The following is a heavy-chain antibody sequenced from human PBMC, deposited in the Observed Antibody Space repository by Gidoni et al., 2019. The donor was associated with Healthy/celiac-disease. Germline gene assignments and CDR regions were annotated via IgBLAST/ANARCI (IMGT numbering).Heavy chain of an antibody. Sequence: QVQLVESGGGVVQPGRSLRLYCAASGFTFSSDGMHWVRQAPGKGLEWVSVISYYGSNQYYADSVKGRFTISRDNSKNTLYLQMNSLRAEDTAVYYCAKYLARYCSGGSCYSIDYWGQGTLVTVSS. CDR2: ISYYGSNQ. CDR3: AKYLARYCSGGSCYSIDY. J-gene: IGHJ4*02. V-gene: IGHV3-30*18. D-gene: IGHD2-15*01. CDR1: GFTFSSDG.